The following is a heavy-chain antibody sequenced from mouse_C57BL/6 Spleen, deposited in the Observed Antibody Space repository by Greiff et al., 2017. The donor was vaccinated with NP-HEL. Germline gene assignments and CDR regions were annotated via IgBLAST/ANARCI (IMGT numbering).Heavy chain of an antibody. J-gene: IGHJ1*03. Sequence: VQLQQSGPELVKPGASVKIPCKASGYTFTDYNMDWVKQSPGKSLEWIGDINPNNGGTIYNQKFKGKATLTVDKSSSTAYMELRSLTSEATAVYYSARGRGDDGSSYRDFEGWGTGTTVTVAS. CDR2: INPNNGGT. CDR1: GYTFTDYN. V-gene: IGHV1-18*01. CDR3: ARGRGDDGSSYRDFEG. D-gene: IGHD1-1*01.